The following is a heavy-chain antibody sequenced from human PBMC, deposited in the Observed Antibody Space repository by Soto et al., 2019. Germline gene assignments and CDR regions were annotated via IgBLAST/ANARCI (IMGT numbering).Heavy chain of an antibody. Sequence: QVQLVESGGGVVQPGRSLRLSCAASGFTFSSYAMHWVRQAPGKGLEWVAVISYDGSNKYYADSVKGRFTISRDNSKNTLYLQMNSLRAEDTAVYYCARGHIAALHEMGAFDIWGQGTMVTVSS. V-gene: IGHV3-30-3*01. D-gene: IGHD6-13*01. CDR3: ARGHIAALHEMGAFDI. CDR2: ISYDGSNK. J-gene: IGHJ3*02. CDR1: GFTFSSYA.